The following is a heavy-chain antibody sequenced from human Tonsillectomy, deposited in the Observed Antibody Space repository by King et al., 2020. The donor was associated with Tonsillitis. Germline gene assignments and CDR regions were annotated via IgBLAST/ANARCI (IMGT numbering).Heavy chain of an antibody. CDR3: SGGYYVILTGYLFYY. Sequence: VQLQESGPGLVKPSQTLSLTCTVSGGSISSGSYFWSWIRQSAGKGLEWIGRIYTSGGTNCNPSLKSRVTISVDTSKNQFSLKLTSVTAADTAVYYCSGGYYVILTGYLFYYWGQGTQVTVSS. J-gene: IGHJ4*02. CDR2: IYTSGGT. CDR1: GGSISSGSYF. D-gene: IGHD3-9*01. V-gene: IGHV4-61*02.